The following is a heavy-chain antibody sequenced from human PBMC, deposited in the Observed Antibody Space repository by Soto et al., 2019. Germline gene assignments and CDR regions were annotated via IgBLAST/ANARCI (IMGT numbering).Heavy chain of an antibody. CDR3: TTGLYQLLVYEAFDI. CDR1: GFTFSNAW. J-gene: IGHJ3*02. D-gene: IGHD2-2*01. V-gene: IGHV3-15*01. Sequence: GGSLRLSCAASGFTFSNAWMSWVRQAPGKGLEWVGRIKSKTDGGTTDYAAPVKGRFTISRDDSKNTLYLQMNSLKTEDTAVYYCTTGLYQLLVYEAFDIWGQGTMVTVSS. CDR2: IKSKTDGGTT.